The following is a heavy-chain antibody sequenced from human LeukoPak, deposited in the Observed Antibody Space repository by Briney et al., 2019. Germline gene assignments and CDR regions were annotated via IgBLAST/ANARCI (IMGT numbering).Heavy chain of an antibody. CDR3: ARRSLVGAWVLDAFDI. CDR2: IYYIGST. V-gene: IGHV4-59*08. Sequence: PSETLSLTCTVSGGSISSYYWSWLRQPPGKGLEWIGYIYYIGSTNYNPPPKSRVTISVDTSKNQFSLKLSSVTAADTAVYYCARRSLVGAWVLDAFDIWGQGTVVTVSS. J-gene: IGHJ3*02. CDR1: GGSISSYY. D-gene: IGHD1-26*01.